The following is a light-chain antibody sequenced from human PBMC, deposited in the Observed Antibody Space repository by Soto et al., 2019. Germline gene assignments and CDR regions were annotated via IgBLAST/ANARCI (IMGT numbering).Light chain of an antibody. CDR1: QSVTFR. J-gene: IGKJ1*01. CDR2: DSS. CDR3: QQYNNLWT. Sequence: DIQMTQSPSSLSASVGDSVIITCRASQSVTFRLAWYQQKPGKAPKLLISDSSNLESGVPSRFRGGGSGSEFTLTISSLQPDDFATYYCQQYNNLWTFGQGTKLEIK. V-gene: IGKV1-5*01.